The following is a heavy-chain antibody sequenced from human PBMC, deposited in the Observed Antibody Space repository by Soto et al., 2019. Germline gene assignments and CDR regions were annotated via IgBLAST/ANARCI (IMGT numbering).Heavy chain of an antibody. CDR3: SREGGFSGNYL. V-gene: IGHV3-74*01. CDR2: IDTDGSTT. J-gene: IGHJ4*02. D-gene: IGHD1-26*01. Sequence: EVQLVESGGRLVQPGGSLRLSCAASGFSFSEYWMHWVRQAPGKGLVWVSCIDTDGSTTTYADSVKGRFTISRDNVKNTLYLQMDSLRAEDTALYYCSREGGFSGNYLGGQGTLVTVSS. CDR1: GFSFSEYW.